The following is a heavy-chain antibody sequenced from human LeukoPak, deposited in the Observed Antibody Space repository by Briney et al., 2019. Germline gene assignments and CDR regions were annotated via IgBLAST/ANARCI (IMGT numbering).Heavy chain of an antibody. CDR3: AGSYYYGSGSYYTPLFDY. CDR1: GGSISSYY. Sequence: SGTLSLTCTVSGGSISSYYWSWIRQRPGKGLEWIGYIYYSGSTDYNPSLKSRATISVDTSKNQFSLKLSSVTAADTAAYYCAGSYYYGSGSYYTPLFDYWGQGTLVTVSS. CDR2: IYYSGST. V-gene: IGHV4-59*08. D-gene: IGHD3-10*01. J-gene: IGHJ4*02.